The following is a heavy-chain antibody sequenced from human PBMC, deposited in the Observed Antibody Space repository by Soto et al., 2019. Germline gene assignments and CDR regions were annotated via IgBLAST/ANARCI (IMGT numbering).Heavy chain of an antibody. V-gene: IGHV4-31*03. D-gene: IGHD3-10*01. Sequence: SETLSLTCTVSGGSISSGGYYWSWIRQHPGKGLEWIGYIYYSGSTYYNPSLKSRVTISVDTSKNQFSLKLSSVTAADTAVYYCASDGQEGRPFDYWGQGTLVTVSS. CDR2: IYYSGST. CDR1: GGSISSGGYY. J-gene: IGHJ4*02. CDR3: ASDGQEGRPFDY.